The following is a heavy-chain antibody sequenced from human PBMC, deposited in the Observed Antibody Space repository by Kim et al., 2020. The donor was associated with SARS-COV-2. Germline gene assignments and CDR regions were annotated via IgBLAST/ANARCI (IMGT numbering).Heavy chain of an antibody. D-gene: IGHD1-26*01. CDR3: ARFKGGYYSSAFDI. J-gene: IGHJ3*02. V-gene: IGHV1-18*01. Sequence: AQKLQGRVTMTTDTSTSTAYMELRSLRSDDTAVYYCARFKGGYYSSAFDIWGQGTMVTVSS.